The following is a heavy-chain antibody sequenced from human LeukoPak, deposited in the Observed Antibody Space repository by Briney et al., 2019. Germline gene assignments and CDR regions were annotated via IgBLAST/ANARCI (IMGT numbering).Heavy chain of an antibody. Sequence: SVKVSCKASGGTFSSYAISWVRQAPGQGLEWMGRIIPILGIANYAQKFQGGVTITADKSTSTAYMELSSLRSEDTAVYYCARDLHHWREQQPYNWFDPWGQGTLVTVSS. CDR3: ARDLHHWREQQPYNWFDP. D-gene: IGHD1-26*01. J-gene: IGHJ5*02. CDR1: GGTFSSYA. CDR2: IIPILGIA. V-gene: IGHV1-69*04.